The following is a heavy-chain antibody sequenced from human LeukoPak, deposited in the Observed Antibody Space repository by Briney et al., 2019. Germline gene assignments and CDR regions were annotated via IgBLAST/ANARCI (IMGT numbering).Heavy chain of an antibody. Sequence: ASVKFSCKVSGYTLTELSIYWVRQAPGKGLEWMGGFDPEDGETVYAQKFQGRVTMTEDTSTDTAYMELSSLRSEDTAVYYCARERDRGTTMIVVVSIDYWGQGTLVTVSS. V-gene: IGHV1-24*01. CDR2: FDPEDGET. CDR1: GYTLTELS. D-gene: IGHD3-22*01. CDR3: ARERDRGTTMIVVVSIDY. J-gene: IGHJ4*02.